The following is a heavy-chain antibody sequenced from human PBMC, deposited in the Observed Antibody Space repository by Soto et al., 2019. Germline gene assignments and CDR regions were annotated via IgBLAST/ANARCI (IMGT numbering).Heavy chain of an antibody. J-gene: IGHJ6*03. Sequence: QVQLQQWGAGLLKPSETLSLTCAVHGEFFGGYYWSWVRQPPGKGLEWIGNINHSGSTQYNPSLKTRVTISADTYKGHFSLKVASVTVADTAVYYCARGNPGYYYYYMDVWGEGATVTVSS. CDR2: INHSGST. V-gene: IGHV4-34*01. CDR3: ARGNPGYYYYYMDV. CDR1: GEFFGGYY.